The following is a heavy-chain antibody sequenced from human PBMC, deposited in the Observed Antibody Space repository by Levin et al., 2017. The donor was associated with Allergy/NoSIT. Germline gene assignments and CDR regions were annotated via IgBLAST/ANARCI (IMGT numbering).Heavy chain of an antibody. Sequence: GGSLRLSCKASGYTFTGYYMHWVRQAPGQGLEWMGRTNPNSGGTNYAQKFQGRVTMTRDTSISTAYMELSRLRSDDTAVYYCARGMGAAADDYWGQGTLVTVSS. CDR3: ARGMGAAADDY. D-gene: IGHD6-13*01. V-gene: IGHV1-2*06. J-gene: IGHJ4*02. CDR1: GYTFTGYY. CDR2: TNPNSGGT.